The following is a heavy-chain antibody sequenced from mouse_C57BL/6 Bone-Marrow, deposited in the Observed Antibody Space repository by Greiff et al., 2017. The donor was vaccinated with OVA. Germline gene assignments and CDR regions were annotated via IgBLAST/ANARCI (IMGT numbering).Heavy chain of an antibody. V-gene: IGHV1-61*01. CDR3: ARREWRYFDV. CDR2: IYPSDSET. J-gene: IGHJ1*03. D-gene: IGHD1-3*01. Sequence: QVQLQQPGAELVRPGSSVKLSCKASGYTFTSYWMDWVKQRPGQGLEWIGNIYPSDSETHYNQKFKDKATLTVDKSSSTAYMQLSSLTSEDSAVYYCARREWRYFDVWGTGTTVTVSS. CDR1: GYTFTSYW.